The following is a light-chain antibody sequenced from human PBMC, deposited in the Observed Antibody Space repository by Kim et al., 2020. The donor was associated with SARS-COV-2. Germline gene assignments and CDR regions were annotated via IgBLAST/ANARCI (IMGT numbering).Light chain of an antibody. CDR2: AAS. V-gene: IGKV1-9*01. CDR3: QRLNSYPLT. CDR1: QGISSY. J-gene: IGKJ4*01. Sequence: AAVGDRVTITCRASQGISSYLAWYQQKPGQAPKLLIHAASTLQTGVPSRFSGSGSGTEFTLTISSLQPEDFATYYCQRLNSYPLTFGGGTKVDIK.